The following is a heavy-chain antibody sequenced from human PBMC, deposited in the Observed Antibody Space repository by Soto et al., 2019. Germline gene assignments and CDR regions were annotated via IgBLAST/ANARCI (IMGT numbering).Heavy chain of an antibody. CDR2: MSAYNGNK. Sequence: QVQLVQSGAGVKKPGASGKVSCRASGYMYTSNSIAWVRQAPGQGLEWMGLMSAYNGNKNYAAKFPCRVTMTTATTTTTAYMELTGLKPADTTRYCWAREALAVHGTRRGYAFGGQGTLVTVSS. CDR1: GYMYTSNS. CDR3: AREALAVHGTRRGYAF. J-gene: IGHJ4*02. D-gene: IGHD6-19*01. V-gene: IGHV1-18*04.